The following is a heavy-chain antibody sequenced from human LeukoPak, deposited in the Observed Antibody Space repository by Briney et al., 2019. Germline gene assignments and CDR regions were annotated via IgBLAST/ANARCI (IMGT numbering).Heavy chain of an antibody. Sequence: SETLSLTCAVYGGSFSGYYWSWIRQPPGKGLEWIGEINHSGSTNYNPSLKSRVTISVDTSKNQFSLKLSSVTAADTAVYYCAREYSSSRSLDIWGQGTMVTVSS. CDR3: AREYSSSRSLDI. J-gene: IGHJ3*02. V-gene: IGHV4-34*01. CDR1: GGSFSGYY. D-gene: IGHD6-6*01. CDR2: INHSGST.